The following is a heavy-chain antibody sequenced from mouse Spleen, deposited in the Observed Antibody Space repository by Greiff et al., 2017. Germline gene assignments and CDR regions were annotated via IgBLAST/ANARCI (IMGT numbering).Heavy chain of an antibody. V-gene: IGHV1-55*01. J-gene: IGHJ2*01. D-gene: IGHD2-14*01. CDR2: IFPGSGST. Sequence: QVQLQQPGAELVKPGASVKMSCKASGYSFTSYWIAWVKQRPGQGLEWIGDIFPGSGSTNYNEKFKSKATLNVDTSSSTAYMQLSSLTSEDSAVYYCARGVRRGDYLDYWGQGTTLTVSS. CDR3: ARGVRRGDYLDY. CDR1: GYSFTSYW.